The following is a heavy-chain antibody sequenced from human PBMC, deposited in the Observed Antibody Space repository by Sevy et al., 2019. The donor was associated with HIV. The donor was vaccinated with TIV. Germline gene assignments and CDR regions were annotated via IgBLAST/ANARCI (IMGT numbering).Heavy chain of an antibody. V-gene: IGHV3-30*04. CDR1: GFTFSSYA. J-gene: IGHJ6*02. CDR2: ISYDGNNK. Sequence: GGSLRLSCAASGFTFSSYAMNWVRQAPGKGLEWVALISYDGNNKYYADSVKGRFTISRDNSKNTLYLQMNSLRGEDTGFYYCARGLAALPGYYYGLDVWGQGTTVTVSS. CDR3: ARGLAALPGYYYGLDV. D-gene: IGHD6-6*01.